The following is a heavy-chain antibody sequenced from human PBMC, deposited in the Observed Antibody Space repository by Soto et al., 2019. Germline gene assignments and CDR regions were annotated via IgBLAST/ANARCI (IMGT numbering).Heavy chain of an antibody. CDR2: IRNKASGYAT. V-gene: IGHV3-73*01. J-gene: IGHJ5*02. Sequence: PGGSLRLSCAASGLTFSDSAFHWVRQASGKGLEWVGRIRNKASGYATSYAASVKGRFIIFRDDSKNMAFLQMNSLKTDDTAVYFCASSKYDVVAGSVWFDPWGQGTLVTVSS. CDR1: GLTFSDSA. CDR3: ASSKYDVVAGSVWFDP. D-gene: IGHD2-21*01.